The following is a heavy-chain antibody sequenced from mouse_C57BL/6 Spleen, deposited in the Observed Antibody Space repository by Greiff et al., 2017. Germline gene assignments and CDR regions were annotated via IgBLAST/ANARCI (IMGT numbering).Heavy chain of an antibody. J-gene: IGHJ2*01. CDR2: ISGGGGNT. D-gene: IGHD4-1*01. V-gene: IGHV5-9*01. Sequence: EVKLVESGGGLVKPGGSLKLSCAASGFTFSSYTMSWVRQTPEKRLEWVATISGGGGNTYYPDSVKGRFTISRDNAKNTLYLQMSSLRSEDTALYYCARHGGGTFDYWGQGTTLTVAS. CDR3: ARHGGGTFDY. CDR1: GFTFSSYT.